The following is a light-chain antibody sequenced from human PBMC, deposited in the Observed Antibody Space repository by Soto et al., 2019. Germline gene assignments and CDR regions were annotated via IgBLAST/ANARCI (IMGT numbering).Light chain of an antibody. V-gene: IGKV1-5*01. CDR2: DAS. J-gene: IGKJ1*01. CDR1: QTISTW. Sequence: DIQMTQSPSTLSASVGDRVTITCRASQTISTWLAWYQQKPGKAPKLLMYDASRLESGVPSTFSGSGSGTEFTLTISSLQPVDVATYYCQQYSGYWTFGQGTKVEIK. CDR3: QQYSGYWT.